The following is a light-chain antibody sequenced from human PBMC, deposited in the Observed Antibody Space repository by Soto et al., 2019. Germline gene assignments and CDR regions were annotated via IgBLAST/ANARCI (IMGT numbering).Light chain of an antibody. CDR1: QSISSW. J-gene: IGKJ2*01. V-gene: IGKV1-5*03. Sequence: DIQMTQSPSTLSACVGDRVTITCRASQSISSWLAWYQQKPGKAPKLLIYKASSLESGVPSRFSGSGSGTEFTLTISSLQPDDFATYYCQQYNSYSYTFGQGTKVDIK. CDR3: QQYNSYSYT. CDR2: KAS.